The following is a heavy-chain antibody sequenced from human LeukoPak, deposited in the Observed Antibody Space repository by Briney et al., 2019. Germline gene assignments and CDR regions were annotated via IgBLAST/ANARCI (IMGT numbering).Heavy chain of an antibody. Sequence: PSETLSLTCTVSGGSISSYYWSWIRQPPGKGLEWIGYIYTSGSTNYNPSLKSRVTISVDTSKNQFSLKLSSVTAADTAVYYCARRVGVAGINWFDPWGQGTLVTVSP. CDR3: ARRVGVAGINWFDP. CDR2: IYTSGST. V-gene: IGHV4-4*09. J-gene: IGHJ5*02. CDR1: GGSISSYY. D-gene: IGHD6-19*01.